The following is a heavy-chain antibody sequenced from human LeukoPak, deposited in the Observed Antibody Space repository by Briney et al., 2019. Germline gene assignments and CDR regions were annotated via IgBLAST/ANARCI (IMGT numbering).Heavy chain of an antibody. D-gene: IGHD5-18*01. CDR3: ARLRGYSYGLDY. Sequence: NPGGSLRLSCAASGFSFSDHYMSWIRQAPGKGLEWVSYISSSRSFTNYADSVKGRFTISRDTAKNSLYLQMNSLRAEDTAVYYCARLRGYSYGLDYWGQGILVTVS. CDR2: ISSSRSFT. V-gene: IGHV3-11*03. CDR1: GFSFSDHY. J-gene: IGHJ4*02.